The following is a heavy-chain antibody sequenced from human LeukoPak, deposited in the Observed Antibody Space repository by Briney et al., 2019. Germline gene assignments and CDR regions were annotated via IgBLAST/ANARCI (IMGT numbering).Heavy chain of an antibody. D-gene: IGHD6-6*01. CDR2: ISWDGGST. J-gene: IGHJ4*02. CDR3: AKGSSYYFDY. V-gene: IGHV3-43*01. Sequence: GGSLRLSCAASGFTFDDYTMHWVRQAPGKGLEWVSLISWDGGSTYYADSVKGRFTISRDNSKNSLYLQMNSLRTEGTALYYCAKGSSYYFDYWGQGTLVTVSS. CDR1: GFTFDDYT.